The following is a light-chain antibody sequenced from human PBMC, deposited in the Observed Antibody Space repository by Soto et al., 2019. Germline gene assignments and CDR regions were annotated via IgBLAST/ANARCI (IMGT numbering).Light chain of an antibody. CDR2: DAS. CDR1: QSVGSY. CDR3: QQRYNWPIT. Sequence: EAVLTRSPVTLSLSPGERATLSCRASQSVGSYLAWYQQKPGQAPRLLIYDASDRATGIPARFSGSGSGTDFTLTISGLEPEDFAVYYCQQRYNWPITFGQGTRLEIK. V-gene: IGKV3-11*01. J-gene: IGKJ5*01.